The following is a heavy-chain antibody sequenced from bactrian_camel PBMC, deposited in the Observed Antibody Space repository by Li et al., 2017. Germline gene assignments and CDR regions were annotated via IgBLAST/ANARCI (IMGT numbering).Heavy chain of an antibody. CDR1: GFTFSDYY. J-gene: IGHJ4*01. V-gene: IGHV3S6*01. D-gene: IGHD2*01. Sequence: HVQLVESGGGLVQPGGSVKLSCVGSGFTFSDYYMSWVRQAPGEHLQWVASIYADGSETQYHWSVKGRFTISRDNAKNTVYLQMNNLQPEDTARYYCAKGFYSTADSLGHKVRGQGTQVTVS. CDR2: IYADGSET.